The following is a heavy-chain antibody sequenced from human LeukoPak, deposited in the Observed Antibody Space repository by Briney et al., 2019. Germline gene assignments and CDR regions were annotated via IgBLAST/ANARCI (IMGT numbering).Heavy chain of an antibody. V-gene: IGHV3-64*04. Sequence: GGSLRLSCSASGFTFSSYAMHWVRQAPGKGLEYVSAISSSGGRTYYADSVRGRFTISRDNSKNTLYLQMNALRAEDTAVYYCAWGSYRGPHIAQDGPDYWGQGTLVTVSS. CDR2: ISSSGGRT. D-gene: IGHD3-16*02. CDR3: AWGSYRGPHIAQDGPDY. J-gene: IGHJ4*02. CDR1: GFTFSSYA.